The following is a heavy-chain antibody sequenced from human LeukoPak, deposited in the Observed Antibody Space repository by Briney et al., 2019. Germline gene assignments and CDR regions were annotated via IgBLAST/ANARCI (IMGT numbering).Heavy chain of an antibody. CDR3: ARNPYSGYDNYYYYYMDV. Sequence: SETLSLTCTVSGGSISSYYWSWIRQPPGKGLEWIGYIYYSGSTNYNPSLKSRVTISVDTSKNQFSLKLSSVTAADTAVYYCARNPYSGYDNYYYYYMDVWGKGTTVTISS. V-gene: IGHV4-59*01. CDR1: GGSISSYY. D-gene: IGHD5-12*01. CDR2: IYYSGST. J-gene: IGHJ6*03.